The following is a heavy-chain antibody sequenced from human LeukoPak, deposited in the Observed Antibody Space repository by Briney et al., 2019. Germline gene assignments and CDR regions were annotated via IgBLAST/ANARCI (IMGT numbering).Heavy chain of an antibody. CDR2: INHSGST. J-gene: IGHJ4*02. D-gene: IGHD3-9*01. CDR1: GGSFIGYY. Sequence: PSETLSLTCAVYGGSFIGYYWSWIRQPPGKGLEWIGEINHSGSTNYNPSLKSRVTISVDTSKNQFSLKLSSVTAADTAVYYCARKGRYFDWLPFDYWGQGTLVTVSS. V-gene: IGHV4-34*01. CDR3: ARKGRYFDWLPFDY.